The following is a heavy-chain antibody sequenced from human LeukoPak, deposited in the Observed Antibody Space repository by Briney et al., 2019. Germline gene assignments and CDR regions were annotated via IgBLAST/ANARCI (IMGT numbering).Heavy chain of an antibody. D-gene: IGHD6-13*01. J-gene: IGHJ4*02. Sequence: GGSLRLSCAASGFTFSDYYMSWIRQAPGKGLEWVSSISSSSSYIYYADSVKGRFTISRDNAKNSLYLQMNSLRAEDTAVYYCASDGSLLSSSWYVWAYWGQGTLVTVSS. CDR3: ASDGSLLSSSWYVWAY. CDR2: ISSSSSYI. CDR1: GFTFSDYY. V-gene: IGHV3-11*06.